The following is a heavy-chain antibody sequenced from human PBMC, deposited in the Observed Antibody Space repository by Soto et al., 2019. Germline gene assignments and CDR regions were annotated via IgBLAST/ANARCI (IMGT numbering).Heavy chain of an antibody. CDR3: ARTDLSITIFGVVITNYFDY. D-gene: IGHD3-3*01. Sequence: VGSLRLSCAASGFTFSSYWMSWVRQAPGKGLEWVANIKQDGCEKYYVDSVKGRFTISRDNAKNSLYLQMNSLRAEDTAVYYCARTDLSITIFGVVITNYFDYWGQGTLVTVSS. CDR2: IKQDGCEK. CDR1: GFTFSSYW. J-gene: IGHJ4*02. V-gene: IGHV3-7*03.